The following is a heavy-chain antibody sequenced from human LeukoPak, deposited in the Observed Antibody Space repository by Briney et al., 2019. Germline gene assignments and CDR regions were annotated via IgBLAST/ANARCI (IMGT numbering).Heavy chain of an antibody. CDR2: IRTGNNDI. Sequence: PGGSLRLSCAASGFTFSSYTMSWVRQAPGKGLEWVSSIRTGNNDIYYADSVKGRFTISRDNAKNSLYLQMNSLRAEDTAVYYCARDRGSYRLFDYWGQGALVTVSS. V-gene: IGHV3-21*01. D-gene: IGHD3-16*02. CDR1: GFTFSSYT. J-gene: IGHJ4*02. CDR3: ARDRGSYRLFDY.